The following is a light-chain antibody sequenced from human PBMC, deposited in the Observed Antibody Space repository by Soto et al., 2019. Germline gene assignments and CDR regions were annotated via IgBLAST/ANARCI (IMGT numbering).Light chain of an antibody. V-gene: IGKV1-5*01. CDR1: QSISSW. CDR2: DAT. CDR3: QQRSNWPLT. J-gene: IGKJ1*01. Sequence: DIPLTQSPSTLAASVGDRVSITCRAIQSISSWLAWYLQKPGKAPKLLIYDATSLETGVPSRFSGYGAGTEFTLTISSLEPEDFAVYYCQQRSNWPLTFGQGTKVDIK.